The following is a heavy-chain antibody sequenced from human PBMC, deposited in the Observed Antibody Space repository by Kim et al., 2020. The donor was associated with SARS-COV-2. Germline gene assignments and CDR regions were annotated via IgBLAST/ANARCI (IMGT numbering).Heavy chain of an antibody. J-gene: IGHJ4*02. D-gene: IGHD6-19*01. CDR2: IHDSGST. Sequence: SETLSLTCTVSGGSISSYFWSWIRQPPGKGLEWIGNIHDSGSTNYNPSLKSRVTISVDTSKNQQFPLKLSSVTAADTAVYYCARQARSNGWAFDYWGQGTLVTVSS. V-gene: IGHV4-59*08. CDR3: ARQARSNGWAFDY. CDR1: GGSISSYF.